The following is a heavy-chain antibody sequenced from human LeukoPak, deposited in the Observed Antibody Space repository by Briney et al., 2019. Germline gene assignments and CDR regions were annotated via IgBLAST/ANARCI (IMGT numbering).Heavy chain of an antibody. Sequence: ASVKVSRKASGYTFDIYGIAWVRQAPGQGLEWMGWISTYSGKTDYAQNLQGRVTMTTDLSTGTAYMELRSLRSDDTAVYYCARVYNSYYYYMYVWGKGTPVTVSS. V-gene: IGHV1-18*01. J-gene: IGHJ6*03. D-gene: IGHD1-14*01. CDR2: ISTYSGKT. CDR1: GYTFDIYG. CDR3: ARVYNSYYYYMYV.